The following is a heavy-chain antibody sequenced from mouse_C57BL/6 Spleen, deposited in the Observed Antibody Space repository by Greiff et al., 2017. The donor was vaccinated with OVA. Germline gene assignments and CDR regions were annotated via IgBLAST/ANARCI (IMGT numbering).Heavy chain of an antibody. CDR2: IYPRSGNT. V-gene: IGHV1-81*01. Sequence: VQLQQSGAELARPGASVKLSCKASGYTFTSYGISWVKQRTGQGLEWIGEIYPRSGNTYYNEKFKGKATLTADKSSSTAYMELRSLTSEDSAVYFCAHGSSYVPHYAMDYWGQGTSVTVSS. CDR3: AHGSSYVPHYAMDY. CDR1: GYTFTSYG. D-gene: IGHD1-1*01. J-gene: IGHJ4*01.